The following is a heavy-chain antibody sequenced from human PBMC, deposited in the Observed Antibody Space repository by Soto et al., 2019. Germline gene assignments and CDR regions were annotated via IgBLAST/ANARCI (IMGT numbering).Heavy chain of an antibody. CDR1: GGTFSSYA. Sequence: QVQLVQYGAEVKKPGSSVKVSCKASGGTFSSYAISWVRQAPGQGLEWMGRIIPISGTANYAQKFQGRVTITADESTSTAYMELSSLRSEATAVYYCARSPGSSTSVEISYYYYYGMDGWGQGTTVTVSS. J-gene: IGHJ6*02. CDR2: IIPISGTA. V-gene: IGHV1-69*01. CDR3: ARSPGSSTSVEISYYYYYGMDG. D-gene: IGHD2-2*01.